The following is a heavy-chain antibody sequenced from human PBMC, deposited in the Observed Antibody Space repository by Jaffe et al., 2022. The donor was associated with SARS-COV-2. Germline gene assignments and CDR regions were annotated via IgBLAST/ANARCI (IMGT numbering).Heavy chain of an antibody. CDR2: IYTSGST. D-gene: IGHD3-3*01. Sequence: QVQLQESGPGLVKPSQTLSLTCTVFGGSISSGSYYWSWIRQPAGKGLEWIGRIYTSGSTNYNPSLKSRVTISVDTSKNQFSLKLSSVTAADTAVYYCARGDFWSGYRYNNWFDPWGQGTLVTVSS. CDR1: GGSISSGSYY. CDR3: ARGDFWSGYRYNNWFDP. V-gene: IGHV4-61*02. J-gene: IGHJ5*02.